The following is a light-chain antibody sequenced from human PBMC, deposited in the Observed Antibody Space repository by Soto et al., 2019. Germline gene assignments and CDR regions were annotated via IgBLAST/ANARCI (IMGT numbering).Light chain of an antibody. V-gene: IGKV3-20*01. CDR2: GAS. J-gene: IGKJ4*01. Sequence: EIVLTQSPGTLSLSPGERATLSCRASQSVSSSSLAWYQQKPGQAPRLLIYGASSRATGIPDRFGGSGSGTYFTLTVSGLEPEDFAVYYCQQYVGSPLTFGGGTKVQIK. CDR3: QQYVGSPLT. CDR1: QSVSSSS.